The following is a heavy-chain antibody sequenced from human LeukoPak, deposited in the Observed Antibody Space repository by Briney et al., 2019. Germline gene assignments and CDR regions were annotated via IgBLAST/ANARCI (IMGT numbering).Heavy chain of an antibody. V-gene: IGHV3-64D*06. D-gene: IGHD3-10*01. CDR2: ISGNGGST. J-gene: IGHJ3*02. CDR1: GFTFSRYA. Sequence: PGGSLRLSCSASGFTFSRYAMHWVRQAPGKGLESVSGISGNGGSTYYADSVKGRFTISRDNSKGTLYLQMSSLRAEDTAVYYCAWELPRTDAFDIWGQGTLVTVSS. CDR3: AWELPRTDAFDI.